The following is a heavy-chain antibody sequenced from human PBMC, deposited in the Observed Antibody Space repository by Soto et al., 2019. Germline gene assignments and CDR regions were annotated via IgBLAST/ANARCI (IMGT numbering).Heavy chain of an antibody. J-gene: IGHJ4*02. D-gene: IGHD3-22*01. CDR3: AREPITYDSSGYHRYFDY. CDR1: GGSISSGGYS. V-gene: IGHV4-30-2*01. CDR2: IYHSGST. Sequence: QLQLQESGSGLVKPSQTLSLTCAVSGGSISSGGYSWSWIRQPPGKGLEWIGYIYHSGSTYYNPSLKSRVTISVDRSKNQFSLKLSSVTAADTAVYYCAREPITYDSSGYHRYFDYCGQGTLVTVSS.